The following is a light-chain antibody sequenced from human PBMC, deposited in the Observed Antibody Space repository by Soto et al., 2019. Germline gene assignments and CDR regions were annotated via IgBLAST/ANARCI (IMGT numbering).Light chain of an antibody. CDR3: QSYDSSLSGSV. CDR1: SSNIGAGYD. J-gene: IGLJ3*02. V-gene: IGLV1-40*01. CDR2: GNT. Sequence: QSVLTQPPSVSGAPRQRVTIPCTGSSSNIGAGYDVHWYQQLPRTAPKLLIYGNTNRPSGVPDRFSGSKSGTSASLAITGLRAEDEAEYYCQSYDSSLSGSVFGGGTQLTVL.